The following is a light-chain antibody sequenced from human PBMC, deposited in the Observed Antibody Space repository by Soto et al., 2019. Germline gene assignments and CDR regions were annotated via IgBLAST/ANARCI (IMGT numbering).Light chain of an antibody. CDR2: EAS. Sequence: QSALTQPPSASGSPGQSVTISCTGTSSDVGGYNYVSWYQQHPGKDPKLMISEASKRPLWVPDRFSGSKSGNTASLSVYGRQAEDEADYYCSSFAGNNNLVFGGGTKLTVL. CDR1: SSDVGGYNY. V-gene: IGLV2-8*01. CDR3: SSFAGNNNLV. J-gene: IGLJ2*01.